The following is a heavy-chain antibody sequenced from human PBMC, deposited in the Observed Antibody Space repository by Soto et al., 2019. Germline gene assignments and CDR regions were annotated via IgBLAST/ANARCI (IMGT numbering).Heavy chain of an antibody. J-gene: IGHJ6*02. CDR3: AADYLRHNSLNGYYYSYGMDV. D-gene: IGHD4-17*01. V-gene: IGHV3-23*01. CDR1: GITFSTYA. Sequence: GGSLRLSCAASGITFSTYAMSWVRRAPGKGLEWVSTIGSNGADKQYADFVKGRFTVSRDSSKSTLSLQMNSLRAEDTAVYYCAADYLRHNSLNGYYYSYGMDVWGQGPTITV. CDR2: IGSNGADK.